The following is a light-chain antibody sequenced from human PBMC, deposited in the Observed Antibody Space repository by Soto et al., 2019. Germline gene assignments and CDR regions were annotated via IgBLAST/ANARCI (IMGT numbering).Light chain of an antibody. V-gene: IGLV2-14*03. J-gene: IGLJ1*01. CDR2: DVA. Sequence: QSALTQPASVSDCPGQSITISCTGTSSDVGGSNFVSWYQQHPGKPPKLIIYDVANRPSGVSNRFSGSKSGSTASLIISRLQTEDEADYYCVSYTSSTTYVFGTGTKV. CDR3: VSYTSSTTYV. CDR1: SSDVGGSNF.